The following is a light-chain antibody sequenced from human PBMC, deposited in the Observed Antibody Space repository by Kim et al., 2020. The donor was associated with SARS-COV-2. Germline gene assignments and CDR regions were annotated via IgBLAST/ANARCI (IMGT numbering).Light chain of an antibody. V-gene: IGLV1-40*01. Sequence: QSVLTQPPSVSGAPGQTVTISCTGTSSNLGAGYDVHWYRHLPGTAPELLIYRNSNRPSGVPDRFSGSKSGTSASLAIIGLQADDEGDYYCQSYDNSLSPSEVFGGGTKLTVL. J-gene: IGLJ2*01. CDR2: RNS. CDR3: QSYDNSLSPSEV. CDR1: SSNLGAGYD.